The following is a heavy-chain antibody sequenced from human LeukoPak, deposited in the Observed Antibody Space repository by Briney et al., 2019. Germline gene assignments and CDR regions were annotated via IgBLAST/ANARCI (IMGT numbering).Heavy chain of an antibody. Sequence: SETLSPTCTVSGGSISSYYWSWIRQPPGKGLEWIGYIYYSGSTNYNPSLKSRVTISVDTSKNQFSLKLSSVTAADTAAYYCAREIFRYWFDPWGQGTLVTVSS. CDR1: GGSISSYY. CDR3: AREIFRYWFDP. CDR2: IYYSGST. V-gene: IGHV4-59*01. J-gene: IGHJ5*02.